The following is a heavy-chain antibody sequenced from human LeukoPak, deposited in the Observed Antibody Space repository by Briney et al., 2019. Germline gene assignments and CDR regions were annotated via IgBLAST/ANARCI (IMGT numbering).Heavy chain of an antibody. D-gene: IGHD4-17*01. CDR3: ARETTVTAGYDY. J-gene: IGHJ4*02. CDR2: INSDGSST. Sequence: PGGSLRLSCAASGFTFSSYSMHWVRQAPGKGLVWVSRINSDGSSTSYADSVKGRFTISRDNAKNTLYLQMNSLRAEDTAVYYCARETTVTAGYDYWGQGTLVTVSS. CDR1: GFTFSSYS. V-gene: IGHV3-74*01.